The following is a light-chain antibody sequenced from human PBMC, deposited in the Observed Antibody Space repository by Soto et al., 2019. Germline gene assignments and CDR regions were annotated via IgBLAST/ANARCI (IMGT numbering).Light chain of an antibody. Sequence: QSVLSQPASVSGSPGQSITISCTGTSSDVGGYEYVSWYQHQPDKAPKLIIYDVTNRPSGVSTRFSGSKSGNTASLTISRIQTEDEADYYCASITRSSTSVFGTGTKVTVL. J-gene: IGLJ1*01. CDR3: ASITRSSTSV. V-gene: IGLV2-14*01. CDR1: SSDVGGYEY. CDR2: DVT.